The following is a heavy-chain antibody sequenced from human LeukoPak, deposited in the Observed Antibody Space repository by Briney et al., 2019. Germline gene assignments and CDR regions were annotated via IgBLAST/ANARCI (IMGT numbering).Heavy chain of an antibody. Sequence: GGSLRLSCAVSGFTLSENDMSWVRQAPGKGLEWVSIVYSGGTTYYADPVKGRFTISRDKSKNTMYLQMSSLTAEDTAVYYCVRDRWPGLGDFWGQGTTVTVSS. V-gene: IGHV3-66*01. CDR1: GFTLSEND. CDR2: VYSGGTT. D-gene: IGHD6-19*01. CDR3: VRDRWPGLGDF. J-gene: IGHJ6*02.